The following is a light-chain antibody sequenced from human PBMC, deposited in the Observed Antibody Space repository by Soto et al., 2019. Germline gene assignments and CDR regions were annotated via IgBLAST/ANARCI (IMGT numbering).Light chain of an antibody. CDR2: DAS. CDR1: QDISSY. V-gene: IGKV1-33*01. CDR3: HQYDNL. J-gene: IGKJ5*01. Sequence: DIQMTQSPSSLSASLGDRVTITCQASQDISSYLNWYQQKPGKAPKLLIYDASNLETGGPSRFSGSGSGTDFIFTIKSQQPEDIATHYCHQYDNLFGQGTRLDIK.